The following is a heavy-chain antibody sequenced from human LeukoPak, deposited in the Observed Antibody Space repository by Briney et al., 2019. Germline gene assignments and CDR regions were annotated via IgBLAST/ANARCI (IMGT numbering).Heavy chain of an antibody. D-gene: IGHD3-9*01. V-gene: IGHV3-7*01. CDR3: VRNLPGAGY. Sequence: RGSLRLSCAASGFTFNNYWLSWVRQAPGKGLEWVANIKTDGSETYYVDAVKGRFTISRDNAKNSLYLQMNNLRVEDTAVYYCVRNLPGAGYWGQGTLVIVSS. CDR1: GFTFNNYW. CDR2: IKTDGSET. J-gene: IGHJ4*02.